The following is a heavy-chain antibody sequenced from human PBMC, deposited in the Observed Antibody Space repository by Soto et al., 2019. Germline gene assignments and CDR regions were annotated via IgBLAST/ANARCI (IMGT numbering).Heavy chain of an antibody. D-gene: IGHD3-3*01. CDR2: MNPNSGNT. CDR1: GYTFASYD. Sequence: ASVKVSCKASGYTFASYDRNWVRQATGQGLEWMGWMNPNSGNTGYAQKFQGRVTMTTDTSTSTAYMELRSLSSDDTAVYYCARSVTIFAFDPWGQGTLLTVSS. J-gene: IGHJ5*02. CDR3: ARSVTIFAFDP. V-gene: IGHV1-8*01.